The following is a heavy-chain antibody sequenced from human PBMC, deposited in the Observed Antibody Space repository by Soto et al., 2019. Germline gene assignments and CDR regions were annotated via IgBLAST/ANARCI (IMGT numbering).Heavy chain of an antibody. J-gene: IGHJ5*02. D-gene: IGHD3-10*01. Sequence: SETLSLTCAVSGGSISSGGYSWSWIRQPPGKGLEWIGYIYHSGSTYYNPSLKSRVTISVDRSKNQFSLKLSSVTAADTAVYYCARVRVEPYYYGSGSYLGWFDPWGQGTLVTVSS. CDR1: GGSISSGGYS. CDR3: ARVRVEPYYYGSGSYLGWFDP. V-gene: IGHV4-30-2*01. CDR2: IYHSGST.